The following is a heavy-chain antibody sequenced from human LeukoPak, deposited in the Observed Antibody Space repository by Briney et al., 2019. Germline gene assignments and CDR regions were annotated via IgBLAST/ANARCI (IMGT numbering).Heavy chain of an antibody. D-gene: IGHD3-10*01. CDR1: GSTFSSYA. CDR3: AKPGFADYYGSGSYYNV. V-gene: IGHV3-23*01. Sequence: GGSLRLSCAASGSTFSSYAMSWVRQAPGKGLEWVSAISGSGGSTYYADSVKGRFTISRDNSKNTLYLQMNSLRAEDTAVYYCAKPGFADYYGSGSYYNVWGQGTLVTVSS. CDR2: ISGSGGST. J-gene: IGHJ4*02.